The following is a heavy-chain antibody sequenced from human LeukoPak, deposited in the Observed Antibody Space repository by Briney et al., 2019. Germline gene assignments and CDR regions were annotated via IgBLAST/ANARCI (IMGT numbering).Heavy chain of an antibody. D-gene: IGHD5-18*01. V-gene: IGHV3-53*01. CDR3: AKDYNGGYSYGYH. CDR2: IYSGGNT. CDR1: GFTVSSNY. J-gene: IGHJ5*02. Sequence: GGSLRLSCAASGFTVSSNYMSWVRQAPGKGLEWVSVIYSGGNTYYADSVKGRFTISRDNSKNTLYLQMNSLRAEDTAVYYCAKDYNGGYSYGYHWGQGTLVTVSS.